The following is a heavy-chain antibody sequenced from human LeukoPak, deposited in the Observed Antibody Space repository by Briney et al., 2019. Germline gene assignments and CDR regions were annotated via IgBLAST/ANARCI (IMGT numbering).Heavy chain of an antibody. V-gene: IGHV3-49*03. CDR1: GSTSGDDA. CDR3: TRDRVGLWWFN. Sequence: GGSLRLSCTASGSTSGDDALNWFRQAPGKGLEWVGFIRSKTYGGTTEYAASVKGRFTVSRDDSKSIAYLQMNSLKTEDTAVYYCTRDRVGLWWFNWGQGTLVTVSS. J-gene: IGHJ4*02. CDR2: IRSKTYGGTT. D-gene: IGHD2-21*01.